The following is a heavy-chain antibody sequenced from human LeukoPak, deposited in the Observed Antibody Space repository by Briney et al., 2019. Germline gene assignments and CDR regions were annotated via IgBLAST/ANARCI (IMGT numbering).Heavy chain of an antibody. J-gene: IGHJ4*02. D-gene: IGHD1-1*01. Sequence: GASVKVSCKASGDTFSNYAISWVRQAPGQGLEWMGGIIPIFGTANYAQKLQGRVTMTTDTSTSTAYMELRSLRSDDTAVYYCARDNRTVELDYWGQGTLVTVSS. CDR1: GDTFSNYA. V-gene: IGHV1-69*05. CDR3: ARDNRTVELDY. CDR2: IIPIFGTA.